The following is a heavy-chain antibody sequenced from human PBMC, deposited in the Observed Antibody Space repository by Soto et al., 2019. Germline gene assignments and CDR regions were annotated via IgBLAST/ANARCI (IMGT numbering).Heavy chain of an antibody. CDR3: ARFSVHLGDLNWFDP. V-gene: IGHV1-8*01. CDR1: GYTFTSYD. J-gene: IGHJ5*02. D-gene: IGHD3-16*01. CDR2: MNPNIGNT. Sequence: QVQLVQSGAEVKKPGASVKVSCKASGYTFTSYDINWVRQATGQGLEWMGWMNPNIGNTGYAQKFQGRVTMTRNTSISTAYMELSSLRSEDTAVYYCARFSVHLGDLNWFDPWGQGTLVTVSS.